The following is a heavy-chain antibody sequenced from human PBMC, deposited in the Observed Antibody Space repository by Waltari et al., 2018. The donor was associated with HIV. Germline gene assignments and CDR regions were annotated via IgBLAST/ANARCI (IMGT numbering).Heavy chain of an antibody. J-gene: IGHJ4*02. CDR3: AKDSQQLVNYFDY. CDR2: ISGCGEST. CDR1: GFTFSSHG. Sequence: EVQLLESGGGLVQPGGCLRLSCAASGFTFSSHGISWVRQAPGKGLEWVSGISGCGESTYYAASVKGRFTISRDNAKNTLYLQMNSLRAEDTAVYYCAKDSQQLVNYFDYWGQGTLVTVAS. V-gene: IGHV3-23*01. D-gene: IGHD6-13*01.